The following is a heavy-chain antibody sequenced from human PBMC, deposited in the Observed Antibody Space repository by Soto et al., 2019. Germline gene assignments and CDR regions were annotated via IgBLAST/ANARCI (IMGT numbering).Heavy chain of an antibody. D-gene: IGHD2-21*02. V-gene: IGHV3-30*18. J-gene: IGHJ6*02. Sequence: QVQLVESGGGVVQPGRSLRLSCAASGFTFSSYGMHWVRQAPGKGLEWVAVISYDGSNKYYADSVKGRFTISRDNSKNTLYLQMNSLGAEDTAVYYCAKDWDIVVVTAIRYGMDVWGQGTTVTVSS. CDR1: GFTFSSYG. CDR3: AKDWDIVVVTAIRYGMDV. CDR2: ISYDGSNK.